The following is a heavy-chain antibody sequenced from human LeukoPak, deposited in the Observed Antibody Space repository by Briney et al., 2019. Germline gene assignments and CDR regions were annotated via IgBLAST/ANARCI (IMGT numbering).Heavy chain of an antibody. V-gene: IGHV3-15*01. Sequence: GGSLRLSCAAPGFTFTNAWMTWVRQAPGKGLEWVGRIKGKTDGGTTDYAAPVKGRFTISRDDSKNTLYLQMNSLKTEDTAVYYCTTGELNWGQGTLVTVSS. J-gene: IGHJ4*02. D-gene: IGHD3-10*01. CDR2: IKGKTDGGTT. CDR3: TTGELN. CDR1: GFTFTNAW.